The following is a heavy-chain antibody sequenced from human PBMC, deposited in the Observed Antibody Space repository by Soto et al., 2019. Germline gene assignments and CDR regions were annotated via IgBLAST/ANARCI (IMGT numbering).Heavy chain of an antibody. CDR3: ARDSTSCYDRVC. CDR1: GFTFSSYS. V-gene: IGHV3-21*01. CDR2: ISSSSSYI. J-gene: IGHJ3*01. Sequence: EVQLVESGGGLVKPGGSLTLSCAASGFTFSSYSMNWVRQAPGKGLEWVSSISSSSSYIYYADSVKGRFTISRDNAKNSLYLQMNSLRAEDTAVYYCARDSTSCYDRVCWGQGTMVTVSS. D-gene: IGHD2-2*01.